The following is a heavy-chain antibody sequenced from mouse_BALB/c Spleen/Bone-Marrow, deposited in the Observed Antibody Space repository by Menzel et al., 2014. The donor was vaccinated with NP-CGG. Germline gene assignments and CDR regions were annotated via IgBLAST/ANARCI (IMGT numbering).Heavy chain of an antibody. V-gene: IGHV1-69*02. CDR1: GYTFTSYW. D-gene: IGHD1-1*01. CDR2: IYPSDSYT. J-gene: IGHJ2*01. Sequence: VQLQQSGAGLVRPGASVKLSCKASGYTFTSYWINWVKQRPGQGLEWIGNIYPSDSYTNYNQKFKDKATLTVDKSSSTAYMQLSSPTSEDSAVYYCTREGYYGSSYVDYWGQGTTLTVSS. CDR3: TREGYYGSSYVDY.